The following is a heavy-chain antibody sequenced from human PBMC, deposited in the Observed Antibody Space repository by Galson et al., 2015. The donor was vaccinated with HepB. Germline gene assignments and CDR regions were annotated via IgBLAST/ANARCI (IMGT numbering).Heavy chain of an antibody. V-gene: IGHV3-33*01. CDR3: ARDRGGSGYFDY. D-gene: IGHD3-10*01. CDR2: IWYDGSNK. CDR1: GFTFSSYG. J-gene: IGHJ4*02. Sequence: SLRLSCAASGFTFSSYGMHWVRQAPGKGLEWVAVIWYDGSNKYYADSVKGRFTISRDNSKNTLYLQMNSLRAEDTAVYYCARDRGGSGYFDYWGQGTLVTVSS.